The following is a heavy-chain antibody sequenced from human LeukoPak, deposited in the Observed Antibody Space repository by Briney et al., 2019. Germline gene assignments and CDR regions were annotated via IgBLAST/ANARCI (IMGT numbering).Heavy chain of an antibody. V-gene: IGHV4-61*02. D-gene: IGHD2-21*01. J-gene: IGHJ4*02. CDR2: IYTSGST. Sequence: SETLSLTCTVSGGSISSGSYYWSWIRQPAGKGLEWIGRIYTSGSTNYNPSLKSRVTISVDTSKNQFSLKLSSVTAADTAVYYCARVRAYCGGDCYGPFDYWAREPWSPSPQ. CDR3: ARVRAYCGGDCYGPFDY. CDR1: GGSISSGSYY.